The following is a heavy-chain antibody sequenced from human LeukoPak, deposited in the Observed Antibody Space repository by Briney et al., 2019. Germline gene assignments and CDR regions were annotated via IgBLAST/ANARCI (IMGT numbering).Heavy chain of an antibody. CDR2: IYSGGST. V-gene: IGHV3-66*01. CDR3: ARSNCESCYRGVWYFFDY. D-gene: IGHD4-11*01. CDR1: GLTFSSYA. Sequence: PGGSLRLSCAASGLTFSSYAMTWVRQAPGKGLEWVSVIYSGGSTYYADSVKGRFTISRDNSKNMLYLQMNSLRAEDTAVYFCARSNCESCYRGVWYFFDYWGQGALVTVSS. J-gene: IGHJ4*02.